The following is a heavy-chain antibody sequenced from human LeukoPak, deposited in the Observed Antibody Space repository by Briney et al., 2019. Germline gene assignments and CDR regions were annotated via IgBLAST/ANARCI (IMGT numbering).Heavy chain of an antibody. D-gene: IGHD6-13*01. CDR1: GVSISSSNSY. Sequence: SETLSLTCTVSGVSISSSNSYWGWIRQPPGKGLEWIGSIYYSGNTYYNASLKSQVSISIDTSKNQFSLKLSSVTAADTAVYYCARAGYSSSWYWFDPWGQGTLVTVSS. V-gene: IGHV4-39*07. CDR2: IYYSGNT. CDR3: ARAGYSSSWYWFDP. J-gene: IGHJ5*02.